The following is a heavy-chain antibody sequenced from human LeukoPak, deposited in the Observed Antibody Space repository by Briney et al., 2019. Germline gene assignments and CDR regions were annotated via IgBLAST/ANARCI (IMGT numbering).Heavy chain of an antibody. CDR2: IIPIFGTA. V-gene: IGHV1-69*13. CDR3: ARGGGDAFDI. CDR1: GYSFTSNY. D-gene: IGHD2-15*01. J-gene: IGHJ3*02. Sequence: SVKVSCKASGYSFTSNYIHWVRQAPGQGLEWMGGIIPIFGTANYAQKFQGRVTITADESTSTAYMELSSLRSEDTAVYYCARGGGDAFDIWGQGTMVTVSS.